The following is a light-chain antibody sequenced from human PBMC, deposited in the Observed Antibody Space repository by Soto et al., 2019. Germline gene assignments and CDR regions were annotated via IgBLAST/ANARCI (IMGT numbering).Light chain of an antibody. J-gene: IGLJ2*01. V-gene: IGLV2-8*01. CDR2: EVS. CDR1: GSDVGAYNY. Sequence: QSALTQPPSASGSPGQSVTISCTGAGSDVGAYNYVSWYQQHPGKAPKLMIFEVSKRPSGVPDRFAGSKSGSTASLTVSGLQAEDEADYYCAAWDDYLNGVVFGGGTKLTVL. CDR3: AAWDDYLNGVV.